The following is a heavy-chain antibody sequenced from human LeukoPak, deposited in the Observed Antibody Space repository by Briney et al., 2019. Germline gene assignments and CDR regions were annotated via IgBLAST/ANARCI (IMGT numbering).Heavy chain of an antibody. D-gene: IGHD4-11*01. CDR3: ARSTGTTVFSIGVRNYYYYMDV. V-gene: IGHV4-4*07. J-gene: IGHJ6*03. CDR2: IYTSGST. Sequence: PSETLSLTCTVSGGSISSYYWSWIRQPAGKGLEWIGRIYTSGSTNYNPSLKSRVTMSVDTSKNQFSLKLSSVTAADTAVYYCARSTGTTVFSIGVRNYYYYMDVWGKGTTVTVSS. CDR1: GGSISSYY.